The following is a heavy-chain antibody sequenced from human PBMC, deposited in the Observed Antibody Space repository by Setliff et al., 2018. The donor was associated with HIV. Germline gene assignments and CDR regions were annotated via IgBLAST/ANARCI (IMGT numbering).Heavy chain of an antibody. D-gene: IGHD6-19*01. Sequence: SETLSLTCTVSGDSSSNDYWTWVRQPPGKGLEWIGNIHTSGTTKYNPSLNSRVTISVDMSKSQFSLRLSSVTAADTAMYYCARWVYNSAWSQDYWGQGTLVTVPQ. CDR1: GDSSSNDY. CDR2: IHTSGTT. J-gene: IGHJ4*02. V-gene: IGHV4-4*08. CDR3: ARWVYNSAWSQDY.